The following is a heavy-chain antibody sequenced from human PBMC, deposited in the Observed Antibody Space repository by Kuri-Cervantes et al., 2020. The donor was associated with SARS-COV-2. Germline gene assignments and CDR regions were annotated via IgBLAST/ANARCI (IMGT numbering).Heavy chain of an antibody. CDR3: ARMGEPYYMDV. CDR2: ISGSGGST. D-gene: IGHD3-16*01. CDR1: GFTFSSYA. Sequence: GGSLRLSCAASGFTFSSYAVSWVRQAPGKGLEWVSAISGSGGSTYYADSVKGRFTISRDNSKNTLYLQMSSLRAEDMAVYYCARMGEPYYMDVWGKGTTVTVSS. J-gene: IGHJ6*03. V-gene: IGHV3-23*01.